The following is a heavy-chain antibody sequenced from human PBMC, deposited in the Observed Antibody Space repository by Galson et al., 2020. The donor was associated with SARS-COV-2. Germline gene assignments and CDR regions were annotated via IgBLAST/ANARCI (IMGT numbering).Heavy chain of an antibody. Sequence: GGSLRLSCAASGFTFSSYSMNWVRQAPGKGLEWVSSISSSSSYIYYAASVKGRFTISRDNAKNSLYLQMNSLRADDTAVYYCARDHRSYCSGDSGYLFPSDFWGQGTRVTVSS. J-gene: IGHJ4*02. D-gene: IGHD2-15*01. CDR2: ISSSSSYI. CDR3: ARDHRSYCSGDSGYLFPSDF. CDR1: GFTFSSYS. V-gene: IGHV3-21*01.